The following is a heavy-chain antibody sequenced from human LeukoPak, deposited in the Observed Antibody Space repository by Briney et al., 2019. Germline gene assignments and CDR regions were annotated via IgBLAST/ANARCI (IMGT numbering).Heavy chain of an antibody. D-gene: IGHD1-26*01. CDR2: VDPEDGET. V-gene: IGHV1-69-2*01. Sequence: ASVKVSCKVSGYTFTDYYMHWLQQAPGKGLEWMGLVDPEDGETIYAEKFQGRVTITADTSTDTAYMELSSLRSEDTAVYYCATYWELLGNWAFNYWGQGTLVTVSS. CDR1: GYTFTDYY. CDR3: ATYWELLGNWAFNY. J-gene: IGHJ4*02.